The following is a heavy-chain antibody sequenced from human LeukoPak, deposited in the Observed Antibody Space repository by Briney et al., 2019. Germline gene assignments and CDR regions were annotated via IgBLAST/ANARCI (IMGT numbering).Heavy chain of an antibody. D-gene: IGHD3-10*01. Sequence: PGRSLRLSCAASGFTFDDYAMHWVRQAPGKGLEWVSGISWNSGSIGYADSVKGRFTISRDNSKNSLYLQMNSLRTEDTALYYCAKDMYGSGSLISYYGMDVWGQGTTVTVSS. J-gene: IGHJ6*02. CDR3: AKDMYGSGSLISYYGMDV. CDR2: ISWNSGSI. CDR1: GFTFDDYA. V-gene: IGHV3-9*01.